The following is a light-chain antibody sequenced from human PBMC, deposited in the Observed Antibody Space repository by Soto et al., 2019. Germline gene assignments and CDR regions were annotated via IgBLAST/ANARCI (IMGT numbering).Light chain of an antibody. CDR2: DVS. CDR3: SSYTSSSTLV. J-gene: IGLJ2*01. V-gene: IGLV2-14*01. Sequence: QSVLTQPASVSGSPGQSITNSCTGTSSDVGRYNYVSWYQQHPGKAPKLMIYDVSNRPSGVSNRFSGSKSGNTASLTISGLQAEDEADYYCSSYTSSSTLVFGGGTKLTVL. CDR1: SSDVGRYNY.